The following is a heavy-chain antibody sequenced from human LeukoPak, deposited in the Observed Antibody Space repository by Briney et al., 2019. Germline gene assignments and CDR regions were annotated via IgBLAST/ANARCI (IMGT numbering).Heavy chain of an antibody. D-gene: IGHD5-24*01. Sequence: GGSLRLSCVLSGVPFSAAWMSLVRQAPGKGLYWVGRITHDGTTAYAAPVKGRLSISRDNSKNTFHLQMNSMKTEDTSMYYCTWMATIFTVDSWGQGALVIVSS. CDR3: TWMATIFTVDS. CDR1: GVPFSAAW. V-gene: IGHV3-15*01. CDR2: ITHDGTT. J-gene: IGHJ4*02.